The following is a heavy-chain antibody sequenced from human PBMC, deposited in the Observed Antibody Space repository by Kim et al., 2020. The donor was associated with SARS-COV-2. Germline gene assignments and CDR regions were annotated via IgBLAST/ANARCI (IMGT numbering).Heavy chain of an antibody. V-gene: IGHV4-59*08. CDR1: GGSISSYY. Sequence: SETLSLTCTVSGGSISSYYWSWIRQPPGKGLEWIGYIYYSGSTNYNPSLKSRVTISVDTSKNQFSLKLSSVTAADTAVYYCARHRDYDFWSGYLSFDYWGQGTLVTVSS. J-gene: IGHJ4*02. CDR2: IYYSGST. D-gene: IGHD3-3*01. CDR3: ARHRDYDFWSGYLSFDY.